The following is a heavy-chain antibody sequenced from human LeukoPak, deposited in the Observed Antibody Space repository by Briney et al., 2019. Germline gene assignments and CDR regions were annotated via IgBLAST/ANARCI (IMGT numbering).Heavy chain of an antibody. J-gene: IGHJ4*02. CDR3: ARDLRREYDY. CDR2: IYYSGST. CDR1: GGSISSYY. D-gene: IGHD2/OR15-2a*01. Sequence: SETLSLTCTVSGGSISSYYWSWIRQPPGKGLEWIGYIYYSGSTNYNPSLKSRVTISVDTSKNQFSLKLSSVTAADTAVYYCARDLRREYDYWGQGTLVTVSS. V-gene: IGHV4-59*13.